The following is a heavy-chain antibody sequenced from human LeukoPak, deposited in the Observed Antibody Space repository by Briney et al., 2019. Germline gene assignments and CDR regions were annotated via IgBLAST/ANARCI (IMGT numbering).Heavy chain of an antibody. CDR2: MYSSGTP. D-gene: IGHD1-26*01. CDR3: AREGGSYRSFDY. Sequence: PSETLSLTCTVSGDSFSSYYWSWIRQPAGKGLEWIGRMYSSGTPHYSPSLKSRVTMSVDTSKNQFSLRLSSVTAADTAVYYCAREGGSYRSFDYWGQGTLVTVSS. CDR1: GDSFSSYY. V-gene: IGHV4-4*07. J-gene: IGHJ4*02.